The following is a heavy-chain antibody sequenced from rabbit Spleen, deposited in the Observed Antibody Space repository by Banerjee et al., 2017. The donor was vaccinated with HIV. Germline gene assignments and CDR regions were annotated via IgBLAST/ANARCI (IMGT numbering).Heavy chain of an antibody. CDR1: GFDFSVYG. V-gene: IGHV1S47*01. Sequence: QEQLVESGGGLVQPGGSLKLSCKASGFDFSVYGLSWVRQAPGKGLEWIGYIDPIFGRTYYASWVNGRFTISSHNAQNTLYLQLNSLTAADTATYFCARLFAYAAYAGFGYATLDYFDFWGPGTLVTVS. CDR3: ARLFAYAAYAGFGYATLDYFDF. CDR2: IDPIFGRT. J-gene: IGHJ4*01. D-gene: IGHD6-1*01.